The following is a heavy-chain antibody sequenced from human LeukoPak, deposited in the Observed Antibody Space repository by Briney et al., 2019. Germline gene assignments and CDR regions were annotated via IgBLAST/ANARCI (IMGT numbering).Heavy chain of an antibody. V-gene: IGHV3-48*03. J-gene: IGHJ4*02. Sequence: GGSLRLSCAASGFSVSSYGFNWVRQAPGRGLEWVSYISTSGTSMYYAVSVRGRFTVSRDNAKNSLYLQMNNLRAEDTAVYYCARDRSGWYYFDHWGQGTLVTVSS. D-gene: IGHD6-19*01. CDR1: GFSVSSYG. CDR2: ISTSGTSM. CDR3: ARDRSGWYYFDH.